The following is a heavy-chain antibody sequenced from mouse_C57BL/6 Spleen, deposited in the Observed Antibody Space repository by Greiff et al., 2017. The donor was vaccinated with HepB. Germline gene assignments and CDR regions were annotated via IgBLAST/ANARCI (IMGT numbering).Heavy chain of an antibody. V-gene: IGHV5-17*01. J-gene: IGHJ4*01. CDR3: ARENWDRAMDY. CDR2: ISSGSSTI. CDR1: GFTFSDYG. Sequence: EVKLVESGGGLVKPGGSLKLSCAASGFTFSDYGMHWVRQAPEKGLEWVAYISSGSSTIYYADTVKGRFTISRDNAKNTLFLQMTSLRSEDTAMYYCARENWDRAMDYWGQGTSVTVSS. D-gene: IGHD4-1*01.